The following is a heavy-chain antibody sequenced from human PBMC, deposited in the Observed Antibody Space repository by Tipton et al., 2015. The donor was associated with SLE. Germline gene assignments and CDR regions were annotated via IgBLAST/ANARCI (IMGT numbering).Heavy chain of an antibody. CDR3: ARGVPISGTTRYLDF. CDR2: VSYDGGTK. CDR1: GFTFSSYS. D-gene: IGHD1-7*01. J-gene: IGHJ4*02. Sequence: SLRLSCVASGFTFSSYSMNWVRQAPGKGLEWLAIVSYDGGTKFYADSVKGRFTISRDNSKNTLCLQMNSLRAEDTAMYYCARGVPISGTTRYLDFWGQGSLVTVSS. V-gene: IGHV3-30*04.